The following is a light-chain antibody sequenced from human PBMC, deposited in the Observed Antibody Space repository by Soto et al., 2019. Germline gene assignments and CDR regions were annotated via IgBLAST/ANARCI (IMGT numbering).Light chain of an antibody. CDR2: GAS. J-gene: IGKJ4*01. V-gene: IGKV3-15*01. CDR1: QSVGTN. CDR3: QQYDNWPQLT. Sequence: EIVITQSPATLSVSPGESATLSCRASQSVGTNLAWHQQKPGQAPGLLISGASTRATGIPARFSGSGSGTEFTLTISSLQSEDFAIYYCQQYDNWPQLTFGGGTKLEIK.